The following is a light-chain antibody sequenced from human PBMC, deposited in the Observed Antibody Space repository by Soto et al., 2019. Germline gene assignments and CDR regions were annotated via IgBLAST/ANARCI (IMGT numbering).Light chain of an antibody. V-gene: IGKV3-20*01. J-gene: IGKJ1*01. CDR3: QQYGSSPQT. Sequence: EIVLTQSPGTLSLSPGERATLSCRASQSVSSSYLAWYQQKPGQAPRLLIHGASSRATGIPDRFSGSGSGTDFTLTISRLEPEDFAVYYCQQYGSSPQTVGQGTKVDIK. CDR1: QSVSSSY. CDR2: GAS.